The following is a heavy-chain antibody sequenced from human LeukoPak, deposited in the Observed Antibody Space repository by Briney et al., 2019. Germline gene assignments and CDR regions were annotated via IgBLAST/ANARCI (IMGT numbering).Heavy chain of an antibody. V-gene: IGHV1-69*04. Sequence: ASVKVSCKASGGTFSSYTISWVRQAPGQGLEWMGRIIPILGIANYAQKFQGRVTITADKSTSTAYMELSSLRSEDTAVYYRARDLTAVAGPPLALYGMDVWGQGTTVTVSS. CDR2: IIPILGIA. CDR1: GGTFSSYT. CDR3: ARDLTAVAGPPLALYGMDV. D-gene: IGHD6-19*01. J-gene: IGHJ6*02.